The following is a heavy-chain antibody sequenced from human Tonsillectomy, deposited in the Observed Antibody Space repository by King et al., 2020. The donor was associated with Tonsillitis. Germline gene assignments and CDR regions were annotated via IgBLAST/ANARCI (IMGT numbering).Heavy chain of an antibody. CDR1: GGAISNYY. Sequence: QLQESGPGLVKPSETLSLTCSVSGGAISNYYWNWIRQSPGKGLEWLGYIYYSGSTNYNPSLKSRVTISVDTSKNQFSLKLSSVTAADTAVYYCARGGDYYDSSGYYYVPPDYWGQGTLVTVSS. J-gene: IGHJ4*02. CDR3: ARGGDYYDSSGYYYVPPDY. D-gene: IGHD3-22*01. CDR2: IYYSGST. V-gene: IGHV4-59*01.